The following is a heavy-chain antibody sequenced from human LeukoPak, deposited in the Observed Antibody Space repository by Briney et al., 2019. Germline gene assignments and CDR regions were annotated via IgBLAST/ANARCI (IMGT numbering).Heavy chain of an antibody. J-gene: IGHJ6*03. V-gene: IGHV3-48*03. CDR1: GFTFSSYE. CDR2: ISSSGSTI. Sequence: AGGSLRLSCAASGFTFSSYEMNWVRQAPGKGLEWVSYISSSGSTIYYADSVKGRFTISRDNAKNSLYLQMNSLRAEDTAVYHCARRAVAGTDMDVWGKGTTVTISS. CDR3: ARRAVAGTDMDV. D-gene: IGHD6-19*01.